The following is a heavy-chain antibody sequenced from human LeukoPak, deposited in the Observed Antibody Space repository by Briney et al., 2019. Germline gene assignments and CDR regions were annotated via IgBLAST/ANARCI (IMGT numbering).Heavy chain of an antibody. V-gene: IGHV3-21*01. CDR2: ISSGSSFI. CDR1: GFTFSTYS. D-gene: IGHD3-22*01. CDR3: ARESSGYFY. Sequence: GGSLRLSCAASGFTFSTYSMNWVRQAPGKGLEWVSSISSGSSFIYYADSVKGRFTISRDNAKNSLFLQMNSLRAEDTAVYYCARESSGYFYWGQGTLVTVSS. J-gene: IGHJ4*02.